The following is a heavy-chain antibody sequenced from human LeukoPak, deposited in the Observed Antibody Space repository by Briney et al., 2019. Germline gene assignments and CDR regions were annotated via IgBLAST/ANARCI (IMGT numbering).Heavy chain of an antibody. V-gene: IGHV3-23*01. CDR2: ISGSGGNT. CDR1: GFTFSSYA. D-gene: IGHD3-10*01. J-gene: IGHJ4*02. CDR3: AKTPLTMVRGAIDY. Sequence: PGGSLRLSCAASGFTFSSYAMSWVRQAPRKGLEWVSTISGSGGNTYYADSVKGRFTISRDNSKNTLYLQMNSLRAEDTAVYYCAKTPLTMVRGAIDYWGQGTLVTVSS.